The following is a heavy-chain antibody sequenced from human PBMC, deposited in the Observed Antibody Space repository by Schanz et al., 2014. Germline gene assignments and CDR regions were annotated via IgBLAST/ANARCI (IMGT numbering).Heavy chain of an antibody. J-gene: IGHJ3*02. V-gene: IGHV3-30*04. Sequence: VQLVASGGGLVQPGGSLRLSCAASGFTFSSYAMSWVRQAPGKGLEWVAFVPFDGSQKFYADSVKGRFTISRDNSKNTVYLQMNTLRAEDTAVYYCARKMKLGVYGGKGHDSLDIWGQGTMVTVSS. CDR2: VPFDGSQK. CDR1: GFTFSSYA. D-gene: IGHD4-17*01. CDR3: ARKMKLGVYGGKGHDSLDI.